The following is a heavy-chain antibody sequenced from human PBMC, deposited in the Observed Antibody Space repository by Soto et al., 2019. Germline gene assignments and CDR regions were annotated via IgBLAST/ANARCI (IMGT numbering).Heavy chain of an antibody. Sequence: GGSLRLSCAASGFTFSSYAMSWVRQAPGKGLEWVSAISGSGGSTYYADSVKGRFTISRDNSKNTLYLQMNSLRAEDTAVYYCAKDWNYDILTGLFDYWGQGTLVTVSS. CDR1: GFTFSSYA. D-gene: IGHD3-9*01. V-gene: IGHV3-23*01. CDR2: ISGSGGST. J-gene: IGHJ4*02. CDR3: AKDWNYDILTGLFDY.